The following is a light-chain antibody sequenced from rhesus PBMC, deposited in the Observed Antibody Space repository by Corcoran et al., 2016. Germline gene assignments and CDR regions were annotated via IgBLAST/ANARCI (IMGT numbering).Light chain of an antibody. CDR3: QQHDNSPLT. CDR2: RAS. V-gene: IGKV1-69*01. Sequence: DIQMTQSPSSLSASVGDRVTITCRASQGISNWLAWYHQKPGKASKLLLYRASNLETGVPSRFRGSGSGTDCTLTISSLQPEDIATYYCQQHDNSPLTFGGGTKVELK. CDR1: QGISNW. J-gene: IGKJ4*01.